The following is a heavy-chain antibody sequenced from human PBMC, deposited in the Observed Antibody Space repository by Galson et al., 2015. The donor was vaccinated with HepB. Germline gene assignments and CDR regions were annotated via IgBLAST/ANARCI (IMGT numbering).Heavy chain of an antibody. Sequence: SLRLSCAASGFSFDNSAMSWVRQAPGKGPEWVSSIHGGGESTYYADSVRGRFTISRYNSKNMLYLQMDTLRVDDTAINYCAKVPDFDLYSEKSTTFDSWGRGTLVTVSS. CDR3: AKVPDFDLYSEKSTTFDS. V-gene: IGHV3-23*01. CDR1: GFSFDNSA. CDR2: IHGGGEST. J-gene: IGHJ4*02. D-gene: IGHD3-3*01.